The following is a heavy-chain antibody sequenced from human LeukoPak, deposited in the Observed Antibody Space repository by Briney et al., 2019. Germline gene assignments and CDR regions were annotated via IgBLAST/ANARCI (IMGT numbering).Heavy chain of an antibody. CDR1: GYTFTTYD. CDR3: TRNIAPGGKGYYFDY. J-gene: IGHJ4*02. V-gene: IGHV1-8*01. CDR2: MNPTSGNT. D-gene: IGHD6-13*01. Sequence: ASVKVSCKASGYTFTTYDFNWLRQATGQGLEWMGWMNPTSGNTGYAQNLQGRVTMTRDTFTSTAYLELSSLGSEDTAVYYCTRNIAPGGKGYYFDYWGQGTLVTVSS.